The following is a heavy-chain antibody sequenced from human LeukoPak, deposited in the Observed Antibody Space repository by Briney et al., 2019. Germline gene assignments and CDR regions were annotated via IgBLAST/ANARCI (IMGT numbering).Heavy chain of an antibody. V-gene: IGHV4-59*08. CDR1: GGSISSYY. J-gene: IGHJ3*02. CDR3: ACQTNDAFDI. CDR2: IYYSGST. Sequence: SETLSLTCTVSGGSISSYYWSWIRQPPGKGLEWIGYIYYSGSTNYNPSLKSRVTISVDTSKNQFSLKLSSVTAADAAVYYCACQTNDAFDIWGQGTMVTVSS.